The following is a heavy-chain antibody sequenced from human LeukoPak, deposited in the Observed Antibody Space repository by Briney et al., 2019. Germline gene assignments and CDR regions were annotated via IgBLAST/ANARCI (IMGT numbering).Heavy chain of an antibody. V-gene: IGHV4-38-2*01. Sequence: PAETLSLTCRVSGYSISRGYYWAWIRHPPGNGLEWIGTISHIGGSYYTASLGSRVTISVDTSKNEFSLNLKSVTAADTAVYYCASAGWIITSGIHYWGQGALATVSS. CDR3: ASAGWIITSGIHY. J-gene: IGHJ4*02. CDR1: GYSISRGYY. CDR2: ISHIGGS. D-gene: IGHD3-10*01.